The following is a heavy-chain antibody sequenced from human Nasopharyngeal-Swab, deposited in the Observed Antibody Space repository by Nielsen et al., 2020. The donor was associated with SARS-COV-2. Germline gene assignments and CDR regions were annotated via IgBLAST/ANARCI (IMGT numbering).Heavy chain of an antibody. J-gene: IGHJ3*02. V-gene: IGHV3-33*08. Sequence: GESLKIPCAASGFTFSSYGMHWVRQAPGKGLEWVAVIWYDGSNKYYADSVKGRFTISRDNSKNTLYLQMNSLRAEDTAVYYCARVAAAADAFDIWGQGTMVTVSS. CDR2: IWYDGSNK. CDR1: GFTFSSYG. CDR3: ARVAAAADAFDI. D-gene: IGHD6-13*01.